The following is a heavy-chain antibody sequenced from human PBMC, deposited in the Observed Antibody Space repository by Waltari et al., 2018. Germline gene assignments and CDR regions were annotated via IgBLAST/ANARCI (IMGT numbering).Heavy chain of an antibody. CDR2: IYTSGST. J-gene: IGHJ6*02. V-gene: IGHV4-4*07. CDR3: ARVLLEPAAKSIGESGMDV. Sequence: QVQLQESGPGLVKPSETLSLTCTVSGGSISSYYWSWIRQPAGTGLEWIGRIYTSGSTNYNPSLKSRVTMSVDTSKNQFSLKLSSVTAADTAVYYCARVLLEPAAKSIGESGMDVWGQGTTVTVSS. D-gene: IGHD2-2*01. CDR1: GGSISSYY.